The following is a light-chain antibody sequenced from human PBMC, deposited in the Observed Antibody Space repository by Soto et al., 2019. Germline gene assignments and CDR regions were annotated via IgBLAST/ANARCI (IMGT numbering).Light chain of an antibody. CDR3: CSYAGSSTYV. CDR1: SGDVGTYNL. J-gene: IGLJ1*01. CDR2: EGY. V-gene: IGLV2-23*01. Sequence: QSALTQPASVSGSPGQSITISCTGTSGDVGTYNLVSWYQHHPGKAPKLMIYEGYNRPSGVSNRFSGSKSGNTASLTISGLQAEDEADYYCCSYAGSSTYVFGTGTKVTVL.